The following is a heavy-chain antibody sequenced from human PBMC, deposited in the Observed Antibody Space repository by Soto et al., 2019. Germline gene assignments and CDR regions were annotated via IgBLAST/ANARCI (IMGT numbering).Heavy chain of an antibody. CDR3: VRDSRTGCSSINCYMH. D-gene: IGHD2-15*01. Sequence: SETLSLTCTVSGGSISSGNYYWSWIRQPPGKGLEWIGEIWHTGRPNYNPSLKSRVAISIDKSKNQFSLKLSSVTAADTAVYYCVRDSRTGCSSINCYMHWGQGTLVTVSS. CDR1: GGSISSGNYY. V-gene: IGHV4-39*02. CDR2: IWHTGRP. J-gene: IGHJ4*02.